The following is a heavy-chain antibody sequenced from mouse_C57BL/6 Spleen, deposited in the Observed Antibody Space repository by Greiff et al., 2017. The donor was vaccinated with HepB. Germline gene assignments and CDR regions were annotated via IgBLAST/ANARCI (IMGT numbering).Heavy chain of an antibody. CDR1: GYTFTDYE. CDR3: TRGDYYGSSYWYFDV. Sequence: QVQLQQSGAELVRPGASVTLSCKASGYTFTDYEMHWVKQTPVHGLEWIGAIDPDTGGTAYNQKFKGQAILTADKSSSTAYMELRSLTSEDSAVYYCTRGDYYGSSYWYFDVWGTGTTVTVSS. V-gene: IGHV1-15*01. D-gene: IGHD1-1*01. J-gene: IGHJ1*03. CDR2: IDPDTGGT.